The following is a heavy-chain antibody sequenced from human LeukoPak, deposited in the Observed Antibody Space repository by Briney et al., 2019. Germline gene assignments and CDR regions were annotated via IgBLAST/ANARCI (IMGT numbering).Heavy chain of an antibody. D-gene: IGHD3-10*01. CDR1: GFTFSSYA. CDR3: AKDYYGSGSYYVVFDY. CDR2: ISGSGGST. J-gene: IGHJ4*02. V-gene: IGHV3-23*01. Sequence: GGSLRLSCAASGFTFSSYAMSWVRQAPGKGLEWVSAISGSGGSTYYADSVKGRFTISRDNSKNTLYLQMNSLRAEDTAVYYCAKDYYGSGSYYVVFDYWGQGTLVTVSS.